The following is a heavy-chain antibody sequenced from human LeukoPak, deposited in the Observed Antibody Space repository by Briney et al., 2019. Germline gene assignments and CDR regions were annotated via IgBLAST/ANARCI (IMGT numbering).Heavy chain of an antibody. CDR2: IIPIFGTA. V-gene: IGHV1-69*05. CDR1: GGTFSSYA. J-gene: IGHJ4*02. D-gene: IGHD3-10*01. Sequence: SVKVSCKASGGTFSSYAISWVRQAPGQGLEWMGGIIPIFGTANYAQKFQGRVTITTDESTSTAYMELSSLRSEDTAVYYCASSDYYGSGSYYRNYWGQGTLVTVSS. CDR3: ASSDYYGSGSYYRNY.